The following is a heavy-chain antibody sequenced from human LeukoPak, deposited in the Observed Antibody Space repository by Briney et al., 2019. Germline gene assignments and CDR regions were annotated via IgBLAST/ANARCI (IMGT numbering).Heavy chain of an antibody. J-gene: IGHJ4*02. CDR3: ARVRGRDGYNWGEHDY. CDR2: IYYSGST. D-gene: IGHD5-24*01. V-gene: IGHV4-39*07. CDR1: GDSISSSTYY. Sequence: PSETLSLTCTVSGDSISSSTYYWGWIRQPPGKGLEWIGSIYYSGSTYYNPSLKSRVTISVDTSKNQFSLKLSSVTAADTAVYYCARVRGRDGYNWGEHDYWGQGTLVTVSS.